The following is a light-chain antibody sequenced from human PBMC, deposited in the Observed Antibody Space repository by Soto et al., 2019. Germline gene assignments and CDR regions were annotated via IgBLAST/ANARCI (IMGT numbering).Light chain of an antibody. CDR3: QQYGSLSWT. Sequence: IVLTQSPDTLSLSPGERATLSCRASQSVNSYLAWYQQKPGQAPRLLIYDASKRATGIPARFSGSGSGTDFTFIISSLEPEDFAVYYCQQYGSLSWTFGQGTKVDI. CDR1: QSVNSY. V-gene: IGKV3-11*01. J-gene: IGKJ1*01. CDR2: DAS.